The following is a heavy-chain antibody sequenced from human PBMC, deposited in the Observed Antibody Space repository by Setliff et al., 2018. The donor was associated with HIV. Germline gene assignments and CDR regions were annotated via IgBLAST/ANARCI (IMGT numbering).Heavy chain of an antibody. CDR1: GGSFSGYY. D-gene: IGHD3-10*01. CDR2: INHSGST. J-gene: IGHJ5*02. V-gene: IGHV4-34*01. Sequence: PSETLSLTCAVYGGSFSGYYWSWIRQPPGKGLEWIGEINHSGSTNYNPSLKSRVTISVDTSKNQFSLKLSSVTAADTAVYYCARDSEGFDYYGSGSYSWFDPWGQGTLVTVTS. CDR3: ARDSEGFDYYGSGSYSWFDP.